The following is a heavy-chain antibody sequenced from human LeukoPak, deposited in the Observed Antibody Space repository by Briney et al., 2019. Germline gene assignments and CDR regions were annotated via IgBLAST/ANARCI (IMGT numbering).Heavy chain of an antibody. V-gene: IGHV4-61*08. CDR1: GGSISSGGYY. Sequence: SQTLSLTCTVSGGSISSGGYYWSWIRQPPGKGLEWIGYISYTGSTNYNPSLKSRVTFSVDTSKNQFSLKLSSVTAADTAVFYCARSPEYYYDSSGFGFDLWGQGTLVTVSS. J-gene: IGHJ4*02. CDR2: ISYTGST. D-gene: IGHD3-22*01. CDR3: ARSPEYYYDSSGFGFDL.